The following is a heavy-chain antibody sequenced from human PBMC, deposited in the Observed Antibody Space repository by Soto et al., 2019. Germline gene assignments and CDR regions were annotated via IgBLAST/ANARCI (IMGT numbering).Heavy chain of an antibody. V-gene: IGHV4-59*01. CDR1: GGSMSKFY. J-gene: IGHJ6*02. D-gene: IGHD6-19*01. CDR2: ISSSGST. CDR3: ARDRPGLPYTSGRYYHGMDV. Sequence: QVQLQESGPGLVKPSETLSLTCTVSGGSMSKFYWSWIRQSPGKGLEWIGYISSSGSTDYNPSLTSRVIISIDPSKNQFSLRLSSVTAAATAVYFCARDRPGLPYTSGRYYHGMDVWGQGTSVTVSS.